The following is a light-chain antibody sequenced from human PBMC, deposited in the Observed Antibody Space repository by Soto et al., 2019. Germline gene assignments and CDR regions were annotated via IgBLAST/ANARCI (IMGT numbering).Light chain of an antibody. J-gene: IGLJ1*01. V-gene: IGLV2-14*03. CDR3: SSYTYTNTPLYV. CDR2: DVN. Sequence: QSVLTQPASVSGSPGQSITISCTGTSSDIGAYNFVSWYQHHPGKAPKVLIYDVNNRPSGVSKRFSGSKSGNAASLTISGLQAEDEADYYCSSYTYTNTPLYVFGSGTKLTVL. CDR1: SSDIGAYNF.